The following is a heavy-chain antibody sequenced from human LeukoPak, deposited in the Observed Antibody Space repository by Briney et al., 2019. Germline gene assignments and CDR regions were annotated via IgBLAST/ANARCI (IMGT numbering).Heavy chain of an antibody. CDR1: GGSFSGYY. CDR2: INHSGST. V-gene: IGHV4-34*01. Sequence: SETLSLTCAVYGGSFSGYYWSWIRQPPGKGLEWIGEINHSGSTNYNPSLKSRVTISVDTSKNQFSLKLSSVTAADTAVYYSAREGKRVRGVIISWFDPWGQGTLVTVSS. D-gene: IGHD3-10*01. CDR3: AREGKRVRGVIISWFDP. J-gene: IGHJ5*02.